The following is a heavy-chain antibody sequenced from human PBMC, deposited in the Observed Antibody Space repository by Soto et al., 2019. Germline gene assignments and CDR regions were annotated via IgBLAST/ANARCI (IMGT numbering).Heavy chain of an antibody. Sequence: ASVKVSCKASGYTFSDYFMHCVRQAPGQGLEWMGWIAHNGNTNYARKFQGRFTLTIDTSTGTAYMELRSLRSDDTAVYYCARDRGGDFRYGMDVWGQGTSVTVSS. CDR3: ARDRGGDFRYGMDV. J-gene: IGHJ6*02. CDR2: IAHNGNT. D-gene: IGHD2-21*02. V-gene: IGHV1-18*04. CDR1: GYTFSDYF.